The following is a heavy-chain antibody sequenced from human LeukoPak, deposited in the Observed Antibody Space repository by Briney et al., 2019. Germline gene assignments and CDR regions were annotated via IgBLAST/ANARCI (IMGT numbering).Heavy chain of an antibody. CDR1: GFTFGDYG. Sequence: GGSLRLSCAASGFTFGDYGVSWVRQAPGKGLEWVSSINRNGGKTDYADSVKGRFTISRDNAKNSLFLQMNSLRADDTAFYYCARGWTGDPAPYFFDYWGQGTLVTVSS. CDR2: INRNGGKT. J-gene: IGHJ4*02. D-gene: IGHD3/OR15-3a*01. CDR3: ARGWTGDPAPYFFDY. V-gene: IGHV3-20*04.